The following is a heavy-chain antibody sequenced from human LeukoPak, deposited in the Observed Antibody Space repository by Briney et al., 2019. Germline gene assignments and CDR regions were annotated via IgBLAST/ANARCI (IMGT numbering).Heavy chain of an antibody. CDR1: GGSISSGGYY. J-gene: IGHJ5*02. CDR2: IYYSGST. D-gene: IGHD1-1*01. CDR3: ARATLKTNWFDP. V-gene: IGHV4-31*03. Sequence: SQTLSLTCTVSGGSISSGGYYWRWIRQHPGKGLEWIGYIYYSGSTYYNPSLKSRVTISVDTSKNQFSLKLSSVTAADTAVYYCARATLKTNWFDPWGQGTLVTVSS.